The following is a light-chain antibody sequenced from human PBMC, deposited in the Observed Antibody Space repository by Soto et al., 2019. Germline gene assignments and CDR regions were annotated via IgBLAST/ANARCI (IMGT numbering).Light chain of an antibody. Sequence: DIQMTQSPSSLSASVGDRVTITCQASHDISNYLNWYQQKPGKAPKLLIYDASNLETGVPSRFGGSGSGTDFSFTISSLQPEDIATYYCQQYDNFPRMYTFGQGTKLEIK. J-gene: IGKJ2*01. CDR3: QQYDNFPRMYT. CDR2: DAS. V-gene: IGKV1-33*01. CDR1: HDISNY.